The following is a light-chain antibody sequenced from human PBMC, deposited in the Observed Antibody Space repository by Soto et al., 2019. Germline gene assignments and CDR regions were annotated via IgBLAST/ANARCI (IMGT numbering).Light chain of an antibody. Sequence: LTQSPGTLSLSPGERATLSCRASQSVDSRFLTWYQQKPGQTPRLLIYGTSIRSTGIPDSFSGSGSGTDFTLIIRRVEPEDSAVYYCLPFGNAPPSFTFGTGTKRE. J-gene: IGKJ2*01. CDR1: QSVDSRF. V-gene: IGKV3-20*01. CDR3: LPFGNAPPSFT. CDR2: GTS.